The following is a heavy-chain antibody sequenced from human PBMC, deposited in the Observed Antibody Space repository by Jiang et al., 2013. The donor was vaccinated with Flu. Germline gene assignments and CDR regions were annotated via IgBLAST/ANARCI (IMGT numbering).Heavy chain of an antibody. D-gene: IGHD3-10*01. CDR2: IYYSGIT. CDR3: VRHAPVPLIKEGFDY. Sequence: GSGLVKPSETLSLTCSVSGGSINGYYWSWIRQPPGKGLEWIGYIYYSGITLYNSSLTSRVTMSVDTPNNQFSLNLRSVTAADTAVFFCVRHAPVPLIKEGFDYWGQGTLVTVSS. CDR1: GGSINGYY. J-gene: IGHJ4*02. V-gene: IGHV4-59*08.